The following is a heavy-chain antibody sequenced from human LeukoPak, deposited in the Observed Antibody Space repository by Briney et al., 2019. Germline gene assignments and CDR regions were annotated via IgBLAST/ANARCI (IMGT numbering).Heavy chain of an antibody. CDR3: ARDSKTGDYDY. J-gene: IGHJ4*02. CDR1: GYTFTSYA. Sequence: GASVKVSCKASGYTFTSYAMNWVRQAPGQGLEWMGWINTNTGNPTYAQGFTGRFVFSLDTSVSTAYLQISSLKAGDTAVCYCARDSKTGDYDYWGQGTLVTVSS. V-gene: IGHV7-4-1*02. D-gene: IGHD7-27*01. CDR2: INTNTGNP.